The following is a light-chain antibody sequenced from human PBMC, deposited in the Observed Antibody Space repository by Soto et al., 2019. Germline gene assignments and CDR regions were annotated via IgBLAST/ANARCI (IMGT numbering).Light chain of an antibody. CDR2: LHNDGSY. V-gene: IGLV4-69*01. CDR1: SGHSSYA. Sequence: QPVLTQSPSASASLGASVKLTCTLSSGHSSYAIAWHQQQPEKGPRCLMKLHNDGSYIKGDGIPDRFSGSSSGAEGYLTISSLKSEDDADYYCQTWGTGIDWVFGGGIKLTVL. CDR3: QTWGTGIDWV. J-gene: IGLJ3*02.